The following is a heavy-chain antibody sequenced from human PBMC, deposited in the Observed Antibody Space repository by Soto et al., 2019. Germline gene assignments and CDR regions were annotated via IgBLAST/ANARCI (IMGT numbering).Heavy chain of an antibody. CDR2: INPNSGDT. V-gene: IGHV1-2*02. Sequence: QVQLVQSGAEVKKPGASVKVSCKASGYTFTGFYMHWVRQAPGQGLEWMGWINPNSGDTEYAQKLQGRVTMTTDTSTSTAYMELRSLRSDDTAVYYCARDYSTDYDILTGYSQWGQGTLVTVSS. D-gene: IGHD3-9*01. J-gene: IGHJ4*02. CDR3: ARDYSTDYDILTGYSQ. CDR1: GYTFTGFY.